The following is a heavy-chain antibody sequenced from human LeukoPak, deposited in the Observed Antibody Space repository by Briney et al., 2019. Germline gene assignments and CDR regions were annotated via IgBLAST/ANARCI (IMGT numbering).Heavy chain of an antibody. J-gene: IGHJ5*02. Sequence: SETLSLTCTVTGASISSHYWCWLRQTPGTGLEWIGDIYDRGSTTYNPSLKSRVSISVHTSRNQFSLNLRSVTAADTAVYYCAKIEVGRFDPWGQGTLVTVSS. CDR3: AKIEVGRFDP. CDR2: IYDRGST. D-gene: IGHD1-26*01. CDR1: GASISSHY. V-gene: IGHV4-59*11.